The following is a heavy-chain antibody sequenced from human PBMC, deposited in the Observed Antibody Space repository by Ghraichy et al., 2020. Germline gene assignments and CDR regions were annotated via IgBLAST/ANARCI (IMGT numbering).Heavy chain of an antibody. CDR1: GYTFTTYD. CDR3: AGSRSSSGYRRLDY. CDR2: MNPNSGNT. Sequence: ASVKVSCKASGYTFTTYDINWVRQATGQGLEWMGWMNPNSGNTDYEQKFQGRVIMTRNTSISTAYMELSSLRSEDTAVYYCAGSRSSSGYRRLDYWGQGTLVTVSS. D-gene: IGHD3-22*01. J-gene: IGHJ4*02. V-gene: IGHV1-8*01.